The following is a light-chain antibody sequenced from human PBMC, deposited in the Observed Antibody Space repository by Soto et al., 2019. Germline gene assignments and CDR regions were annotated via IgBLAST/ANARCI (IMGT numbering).Light chain of an antibody. J-gene: IGKJ1*01. Sequence: IVLTQSPGTLSLSPGERATLSCSASESVTTQLAWYQQKPGQAPRLIIHGASSRATGVPDRITGSGSGTDFTLSISRLEPEDFAVYYCKQYGGXTRTFGQGTKV. V-gene: IGKV3-20*01. CDR2: GAS. CDR3: KQYGGXTRT. CDR1: ESVTTQ.